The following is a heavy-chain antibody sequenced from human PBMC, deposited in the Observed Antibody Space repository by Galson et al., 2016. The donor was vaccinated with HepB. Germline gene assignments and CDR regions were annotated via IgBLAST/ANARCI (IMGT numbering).Heavy chain of an antibody. CDR3: AKDSSYGSGGYYNVNYYYGMDV. J-gene: IGHJ6*04. CDR2: ISWNSGSI. D-gene: IGHD3-10*01. V-gene: IGHV3-9*01. Sequence: LRLSCAASGFTFDDYAMHWVRQAPGKGLEWVSGISWNSGSIGYADSVKGRFTITRDNAKNSLYLQMNSLRAEDTALYYCAKDSSYGSGGYYNVNYYYGMDVWGKGTTVTVSS. CDR1: GFTFDDYA.